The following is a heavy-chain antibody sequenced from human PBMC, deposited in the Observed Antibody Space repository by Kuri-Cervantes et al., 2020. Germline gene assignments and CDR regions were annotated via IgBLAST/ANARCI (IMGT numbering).Heavy chain of an antibody. CDR1: GFTFSGYW. V-gene: IGHV3-7*01. CDR2: IKQDGSEK. CDR3: TNWRGGGGY. Sequence: GGSLRLSCAASGFTFSGYWMSWVRQAPGKGLEWVANIKQDGSEKYYVDSVKGRFTISRDNAKNSLYLQMNSLRAEDTAVYFCTNWRGGGGYWGQGTLVTVSS. D-gene: IGHD2-15*01. J-gene: IGHJ4*02.